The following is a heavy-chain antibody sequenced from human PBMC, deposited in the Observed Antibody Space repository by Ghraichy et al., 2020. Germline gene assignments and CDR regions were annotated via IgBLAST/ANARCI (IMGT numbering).Heavy chain of an antibody. Sequence: SETLSLTCAVYGGSFSGYYWSWIRQPPGKGLEWIGEINHSGSTNYNPSLKSRVTISVDTSKNQFSLKLSSVTAADTAVYYCARNAAPFRKGVDFQHWGQGTLVTVSS. CDR3: ARNAAPFRKGVDFQH. CDR1: GGSFSGYY. V-gene: IGHV4-34*01. J-gene: IGHJ1*01. CDR2: INHSGST. D-gene: IGHD6-6*01.